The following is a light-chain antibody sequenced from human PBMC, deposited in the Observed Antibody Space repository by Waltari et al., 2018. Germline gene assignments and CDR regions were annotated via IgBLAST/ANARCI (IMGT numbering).Light chain of an antibody. CDR3: QQSYNTPPVT. J-gene: IGKJ1*01. V-gene: IGKV1-39*01. Sequence: DILMTQSPSSLSASVGDRVTITCRASQSISNCLNWYPQKTGKAPNLLIYAASSLETGDPARFSGSGSWTDSTLPISSLQPEDFVTDYCQQSYNTPPVTFGPGTKVDIK. CDR2: AAS. CDR1: QSISNC.